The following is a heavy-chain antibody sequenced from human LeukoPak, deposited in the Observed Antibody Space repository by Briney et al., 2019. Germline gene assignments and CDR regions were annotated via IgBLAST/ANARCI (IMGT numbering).Heavy chain of an antibody. CDR3: ARDHDSSSSGFDY. Sequence: SETLSLTCTVSGGSISSSNWWSWVRQPPGKGLDWIGEIHHSGSTNYNPSLKSRVTISVDKSKNQFSLKLPSVTAADTAVFYCARDHDSSSSGFDYWGQGTLVTVSS. CDR1: GGSISSSNW. J-gene: IGHJ4*02. D-gene: IGHD6-6*01. V-gene: IGHV4-4*02. CDR2: IHHSGST.